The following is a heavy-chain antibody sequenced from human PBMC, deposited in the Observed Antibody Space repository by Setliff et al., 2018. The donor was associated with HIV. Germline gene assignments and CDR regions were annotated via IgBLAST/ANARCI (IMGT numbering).Heavy chain of an antibody. CDR2: ISNDGSHK. J-gene: IGHJ4*02. CDR1: GFTFSSYV. V-gene: IGHV3-30*04. CDR3: AADSGLDYWSGRGFDY. Sequence: PGGSLRLSCAATGFTFSSYVLHWVRQAPGKGLEWVAVISNDGSHKYNIESVRGRFTISRDNSKNTVYLEMNSLRDEDTAMYYCAADSGLDYWSGRGFDYWGQGTLVTVSS. D-gene: IGHD3-3*01.